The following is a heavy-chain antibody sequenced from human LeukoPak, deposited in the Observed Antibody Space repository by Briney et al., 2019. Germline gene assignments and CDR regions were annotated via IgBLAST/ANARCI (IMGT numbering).Heavy chain of an antibody. CDR2: INPNSGGT. CDR3: ARDPRRIAAAIKWTEFDP. Sequence: GASVKVSCKASGYTFTGYYMHWVRQAPGQGLEWMGWINPNSGGTNYAQKFQGRVTMTRDTSISTAYMELSRLRSDDTAVYYCARDPRRIAAAIKWTEFDPWGQGTLVTVSS. CDR1: GYTFTGYY. D-gene: IGHD6-13*01. V-gene: IGHV1-2*02. J-gene: IGHJ5*02.